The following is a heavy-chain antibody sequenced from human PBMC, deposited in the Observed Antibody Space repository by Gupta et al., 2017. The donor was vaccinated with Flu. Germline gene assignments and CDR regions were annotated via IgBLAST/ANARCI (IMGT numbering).Heavy chain of an antibody. CDR3: AKDRGTMVRGVHYFDY. D-gene: IGHD3-10*01. CDR1: GFTLSTYG. J-gene: IGHJ4*02. V-gene: IGHV3-30*18. Sequence: QVQLVESGGGVVQPGRSLRLSCADSGFTLSTYGLPWARRTPGKGLEWVAVISYDGSNKYYADSVKGRFTISRDNSKNTLYLQMNSLRAEDTAVYYCAKDRGTMVRGVHYFDYWGQGTLVTVSS. CDR2: ISYDGSNK.